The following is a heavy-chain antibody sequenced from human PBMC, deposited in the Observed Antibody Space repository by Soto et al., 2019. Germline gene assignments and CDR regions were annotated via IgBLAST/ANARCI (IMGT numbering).Heavy chain of an antibody. J-gene: IGHJ4*02. CDR2: MDKTSTYI. CDR1: GFAFSDYY. Sequence: QVQLVESGGDLVKPGGSLRLSCAASGFAFSDYYMAWVRQAPGKGPECVSYMDKTSTYIKDADSVKGRFTISRDNAKNSLYLQMNPLLAEDTAVYYCARGIDGRGDAFDYWGQGTLVTVSS. CDR3: ARGIDGRGDAFDY. D-gene: IGHD3-10*01. V-gene: IGHV3-11*05.